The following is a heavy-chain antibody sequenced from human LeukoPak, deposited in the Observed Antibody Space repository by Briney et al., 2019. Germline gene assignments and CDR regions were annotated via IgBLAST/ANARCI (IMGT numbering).Heavy chain of an antibody. V-gene: IGHV4-61*01. Sequence: SETLSLTCTVSGGSVSSGSCYWSWIRQPPGKGLEWIGYIYYSGSTNYNPSLKSRVTISVDTSKNQFSLKLSSVTAADTAVYYCARLARDAFDIWGQGTMVTVSS. J-gene: IGHJ3*02. CDR1: GGSVSSGSCY. CDR3: ARLARDAFDI. CDR2: IYYSGST.